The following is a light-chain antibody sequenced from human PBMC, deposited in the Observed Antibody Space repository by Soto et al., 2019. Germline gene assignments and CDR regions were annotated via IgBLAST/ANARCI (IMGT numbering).Light chain of an antibody. CDR2: RAS. J-gene: IGKJ3*01. V-gene: IGKV1-5*03. Sequence: DIQLTQSPSSLSASVGDRVTITCRASQIISTWLAWYQQKSGEAPKLLIYRASNLVSGVPSRFSCSVSVSEFTLTISGLQPDDFSIYYCQHYETYSGTFGPGTKVDL. CDR3: QHYETYSGT. CDR1: QIISTW.